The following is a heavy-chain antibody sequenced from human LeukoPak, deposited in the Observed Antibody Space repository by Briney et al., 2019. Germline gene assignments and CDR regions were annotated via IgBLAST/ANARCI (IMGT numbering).Heavy chain of an antibody. D-gene: IGHD4-17*01. V-gene: IGHV3-53*01. CDR3: ARAPATNRGSDY. CDR1: GFTVSSNY. Sequence: PGGSLRLSCAASGFTVSSNYMSWVRQAPGKGLEWVSVIYSGGSTYYADSVKGRFTISRDNSKNTLYLQMNSLRAEDTAVYYSARAPATNRGSDYWGQGTLVTVSS. J-gene: IGHJ4*02. CDR2: IYSGGST.